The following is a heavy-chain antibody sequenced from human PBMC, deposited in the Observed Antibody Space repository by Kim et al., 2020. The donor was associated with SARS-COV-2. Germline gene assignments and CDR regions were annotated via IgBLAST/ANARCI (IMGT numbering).Heavy chain of an antibody. CDR2: ISSSSSYI. D-gene: IGHD3-10*01. CDR1: GFTFSSYS. J-gene: IGHJ4*02. CDR3: ARTPLPLWFGEFNREAYYFDY. Sequence: GGSLRLSCAASGFTFSSYSMNWVRQAPGKGLEWVSSISSSSSYIYYADSVKGRFTISRDNAKNSLYLQMNSLRAEDTAVYYCARTPLPLWFGEFNREAYYFDYWGQGTLVTVSS. V-gene: IGHV3-21*01.